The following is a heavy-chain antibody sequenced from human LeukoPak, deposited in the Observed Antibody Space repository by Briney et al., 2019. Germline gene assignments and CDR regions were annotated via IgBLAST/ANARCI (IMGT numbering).Heavy chain of an antibody. J-gene: IGHJ4*02. CDR2: IYYSGST. V-gene: IGHV4-39*07. Sequence: SETLSLTCTVSGGSISSGGYYWSWIRQPPGKGLEWIGSIYYSGSTYYNPSLKSRVTISVDTSKNQFSLKLSSVTAADTAVYYCARAKGHPSSWYSFDYWGQGTLVTVSS. CDR1: GGSISSGGYY. D-gene: IGHD6-13*01. CDR3: ARAKGHPSSWYSFDY.